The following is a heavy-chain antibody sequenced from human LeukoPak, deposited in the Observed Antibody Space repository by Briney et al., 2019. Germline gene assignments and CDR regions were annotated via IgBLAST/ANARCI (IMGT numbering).Heavy chain of an antibody. V-gene: IGHV3-74*01. CDR1: GFTFSSNW. Sequence: GGSLRLSCAASGFTFSSNWMHWVRQAPGKGLVWVSRINEDGSTTNYADSVKGRSTIFRDNAKNTLYLQMNSLRAEDTAVYYCARDHTASACFDYWGQGTLVTVSS. J-gene: IGHJ4*02. CDR3: ARDHTASACFDY. D-gene: IGHD5-18*01. CDR2: INEDGSTT.